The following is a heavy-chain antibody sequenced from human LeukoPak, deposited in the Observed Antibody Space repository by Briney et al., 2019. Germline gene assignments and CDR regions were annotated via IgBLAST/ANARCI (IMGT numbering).Heavy chain of an antibody. CDR3: AKGPDYGDYS. J-gene: IGHJ5*02. D-gene: IGHD4-17*01. Sequence: GSLRLSCAASGFTFSNYGMHWVRQAPGKGLEWVAVISDEGNNKYYADSVKGRFTISRDNSKNTLYLQMNSLRTEDTAVYYCAKGPDYGDYSWGQGTLVTVSS. CDR1: GFTFSNYG. CDR2: ISDEGNNK. V-gene: IGHV3-30*18.